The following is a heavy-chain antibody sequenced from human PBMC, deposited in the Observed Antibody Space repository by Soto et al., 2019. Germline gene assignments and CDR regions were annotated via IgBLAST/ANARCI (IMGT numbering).Heavy chain of an antibody. CDR2: IYPGGTT. D-gene: IGHD3-22*01. V-gene: IGHV3-53*01. CDR1: GFTVSSNY. CDR3: ARWGHYYDSSAWYFDY. Sequence: LRLSCAAFGFTVSSNYMNWVRQAPGKGLEWVSVIYPGGTTYYADSVKGRFTISRDNSKNTLFLQMNSLRAEDTAVYYCARWGHYYDSSAWYFDYWGQGTLVTVSS. J-gene: IGHJ4*02.